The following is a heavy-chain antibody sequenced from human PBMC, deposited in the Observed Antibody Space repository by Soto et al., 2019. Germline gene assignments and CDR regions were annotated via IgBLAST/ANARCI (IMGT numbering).Heavy chain of an antibody. CDR1: GFTFGDYA. V-gene: IGHV3-49*03. J-gene: IGHJ6*03. CDR2: IRAKAYTGTT. D-gene: IGHD3-3*01. CDR3: ARTLRITILREVYYYMDV. Sequence: PGGSLRLSCTASGFTFGDYAMSWFRQAPGKGLEWVGFIRAKAYTGTTDYATSVKGRFTISRDDSTSIAYLQMNNLKIEDTAVYYCARTLRITILREVYYYMDVCGKGTTVTVSS.